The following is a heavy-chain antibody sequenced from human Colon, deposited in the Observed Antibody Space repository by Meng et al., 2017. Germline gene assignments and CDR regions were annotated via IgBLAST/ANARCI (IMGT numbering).Heavy chain of an antibody. CDR1: GGPISSSNY. V-gene: IGHV4-4*02. Sequence: QVELPASAQGLGGPSGTLSLPCAVSGGPISSSNYWSWVRQPPGKVLEWIGQIYLSGSPSYNPSLESRVTISVDKSKNQLSLRLTSVTAADTAIYYCARHGGWHFDYWGQGTLVTVSS. CDR3: ARHGGWHFDY. D-gene: IGHD6-19*01. J-gene: IGHJ4*02. CDR2: IYLSGSP.